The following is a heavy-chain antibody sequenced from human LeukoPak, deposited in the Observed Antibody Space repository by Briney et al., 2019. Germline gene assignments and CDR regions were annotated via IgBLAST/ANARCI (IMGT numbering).Heavy chain of an antibody. Sequence: SETLSLTCTVSGGSISSNSYYWGWIRQPPGKGLEWIGSIYFSGSPYYNPSLKSRVTMSVDTSKNQFSLKVSSVTAADTAVYYCARWRTAKTAFDYWGQGTLVTVSS. V-gene: IGHV4-39*01. D-gene: IGHD2-21*02. CDR2: IYFSGSP. CDR3: ARWRTAKTAFDY. CDR1: GGSISSNSYY. J-gene: IGHJ4*02.